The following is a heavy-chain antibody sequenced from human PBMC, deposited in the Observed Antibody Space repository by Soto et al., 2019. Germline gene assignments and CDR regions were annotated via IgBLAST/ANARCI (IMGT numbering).Heavy chain of an antibody. CDR3: AREASSGWSGGDDAFDI. CDR1: VFTVSSNY. J-gene: IGHJ3*02. D-gene: IGHD6-19*01. Sequence: PGGSLRLSCASSVFTVSSNYMSCVRHSPGKGLEWVSVIYSGGSTYYADSAKGRFTISRDNSKNTLYLQMNSLRAEDTAVYYCAREASSGWSGGDDAFDIWGQGTMVNVSS. CDR2: IYSGGST. V-gene: IGHV3-53*01.